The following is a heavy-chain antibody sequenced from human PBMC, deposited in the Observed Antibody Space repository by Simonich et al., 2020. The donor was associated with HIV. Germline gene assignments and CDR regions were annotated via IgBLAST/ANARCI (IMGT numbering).Heavy chain of an antibody. V-gene: IGHV4-4*02. J-gene: IGHJ3*02. CDR3: ARRLSKLSRNRRPDAFDI. CDR2: IYHSGSSGST. CDR1: GDSISSYNW. Sequence: QVQLQESGPGLVKPSGTLSLTCGVSGDSISSYNWWSWVRQPPGKGLEWIGEIYHSGSSGSTNYNPALKRRVRISVGGANNEFALKRSAVTAADTAVYYCARRLSKLSRNRRPDAFDIWGQGTMVTVSS. D-gene: IGHD5-18*01.